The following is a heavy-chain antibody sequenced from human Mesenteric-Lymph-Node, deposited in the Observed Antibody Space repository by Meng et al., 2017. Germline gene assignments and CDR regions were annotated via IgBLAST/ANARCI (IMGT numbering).Heavy chain of an antibody. Sequence: ASVKVSCKASGYTFTSYDINWVRQATGQGLEWMGWISAYNGNTNYAQKLQGRVTMTTDTSTSTAYMELSRLRSDDTAVYYCAREPPRIAVTGNTFDYWGQGTLVTVSS. CDR3: AREPPRIAVTGNTFDY. D-gene: IGHD6-19*01. J-gene: IGHJ4*02. V-gene: IGHV1-18*01. CDR2: ISAYNGNT. CDR1: GYTFTSYD.